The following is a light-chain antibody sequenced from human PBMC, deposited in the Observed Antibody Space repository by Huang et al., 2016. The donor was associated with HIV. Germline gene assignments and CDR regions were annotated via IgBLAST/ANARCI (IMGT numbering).Light chain of an antibody. Sequence: AIRLTQSPSSLPVPTGDIVTITCRASPGISSYLAWYQQKPGKVPKLLISSASTLQSGVPSRFSGSGFGTDFTLTLSCLQSEDLGTFHCQQYYTYPHSFGQGTKLEIK. CDR3: QQYYTYPHS. CDR2: SAS. CDR1: PGISSY. V-gene: IGKV1-8*01. J-gene: IGKJ2*03.